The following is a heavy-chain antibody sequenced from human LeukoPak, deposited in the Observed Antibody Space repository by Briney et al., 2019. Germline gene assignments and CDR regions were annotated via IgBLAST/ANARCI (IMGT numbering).Heavy chain of an antibody. V-gene: IGHV3-23*01. Sequence: PGGSLRLSCAASGFTFSSYAMSWVRQAPGKGLEWVSAISGSGGSTYYADSVKGRFTISRDNSKNTLYLQMNSLRAEDTAVYYCAKDHPYCSGGSCYSYDAFDIWGQGTMVTVSS. J-gene: IGHJ3*02. CDR1: GFTFSSYA. CDR3: AKDHPYCSGGSCYSYDAFDI. CDR2: ISGSGGST. D-gene: IGHD2-15*01.